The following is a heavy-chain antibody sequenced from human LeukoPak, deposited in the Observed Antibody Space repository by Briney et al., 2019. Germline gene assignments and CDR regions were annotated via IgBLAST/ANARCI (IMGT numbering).Heavy chain of an antibody. J-gene: IGHJ4*02. CDR2: IYTSGST. V-gene: IGHV4-61*02. CDR1: GGSISSGSYY. CDR3: ARVRLNDYVWGSYRFGGYYFDY. D-gene: IGHD3-16*02. Sequence: SETLSPTCTVSGGSISSGSYYWSWIRQPAGKGLEWIGRIYTSGSTNYNPSLKSRVTISVDTSKNQFSLKLSSATAADTAVYYCARVRLNDYVWGSYRFGGYYFDYWGQGTLVTVSS.